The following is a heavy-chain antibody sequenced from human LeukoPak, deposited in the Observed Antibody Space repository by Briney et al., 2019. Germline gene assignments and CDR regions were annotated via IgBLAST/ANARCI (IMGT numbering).Heavy chain of an antibody. Sequence: GASVKVSCKASGYTFTSYGMSWVRQAPGQGLEWMGWISAYNGNTNYAQKLQGRVTMTTDTSTSTAYMELRSLRSDDPAVYYCARVRNYYDSSGYEYASLDYWGQGSLVTVSS. J-gene: IGHJ4*02. CDR2: ISAYNGNT. CDR3: ARVRNYYDSSGYEYASLDY. V-gene: IGHV1-18*01. D-gene: IGHD3-22*01. CDR1: GYTFTSYG.